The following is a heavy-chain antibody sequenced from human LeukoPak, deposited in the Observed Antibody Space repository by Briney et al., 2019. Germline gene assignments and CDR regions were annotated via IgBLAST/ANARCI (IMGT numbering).Heavy chain of an antibody. J-gene: IGHJ4*02. CDR1: GFTFRNYV. CDR3: AREGYYGSGSPPSLYFDY. CDR2: ASSDLNVK. Sequence: GGSLRLSCAASGFTFRNYVIHWVRQAPGKGLEWVAVASSDLNVKLYADSVKGRFTISRDNSRSTLYLQMNSLRPEDTAIYYCAREGYYGSGSPPSLYFDYWGQGTLVTVSS. D-gene: IGHD3-10*01. V-gene: IGHV3-30-3*01.